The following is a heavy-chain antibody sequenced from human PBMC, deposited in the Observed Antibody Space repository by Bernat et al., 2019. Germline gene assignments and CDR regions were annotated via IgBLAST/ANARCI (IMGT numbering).Heavy chain of an antibody. Sequence: QVQLVQSGAEVKKPGSSVKVSCKASGGTFSSYAISWVRQAPGQGLEWMGGIIPIFGTANYAQKFQGRVTITADKSTSTAYMELRSLRSDDTAVYYCARHCSGGSCYSGDYYYGMDVWGQGTTVTVSS. J-gene: IGHJ6*02. CDR1: GGTFSSYA. CDR2: IIPIFGTA. V-gene: IGHV1-69*06. CDR3: ARHCSGGSCYSGDYYYGMDV. D-gene: IGHD2-15*01.